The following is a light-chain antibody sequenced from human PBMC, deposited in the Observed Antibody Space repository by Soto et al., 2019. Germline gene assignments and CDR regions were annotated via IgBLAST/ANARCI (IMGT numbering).Light chain of an antibody. CDR1: QSVSSNY. V-gene: IGKV3-20*01. CDR3: QQYGNSPWT. Sequence: EIVLTQSPGTLSLSPGERATLSCGASQSVSSNYLAWYQQRPGQAPRLLIYGASSGPTGIPDRVSGSGSGTDFTLTISRLEPEDFAVYYCQQYGNSPWTFGQGTKVDIK. J-gene: IGKJ1*01. CDR2: GAS.